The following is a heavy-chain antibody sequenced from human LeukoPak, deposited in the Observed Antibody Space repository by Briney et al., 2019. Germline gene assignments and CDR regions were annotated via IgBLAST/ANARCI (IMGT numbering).Heavy chain of an antibody. CDR1: GFTFSSYS. CDR2: ISSSSSYI. D-gene: IGHD6-19*01. CDR3: ARDSSSGWYSFDY. V-gene: IGHV3-21*01. Sequence: GGSLRLSCAASGFTFSSYSMNWVRQAPGKGLEWVSSISSSSSYIYYADSVKGQFTISRDNAKNSLYLQMNSLRAEDTAVYYCARDSSSGWYSFDYWGQGTLVTVSS. J-gene: IGHJ4*02.